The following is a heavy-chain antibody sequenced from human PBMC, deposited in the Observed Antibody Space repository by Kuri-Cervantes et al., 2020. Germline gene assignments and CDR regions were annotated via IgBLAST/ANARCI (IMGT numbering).Heavy chain of an antibody. V-gene: IGHV5-51*01. J-gene: IGHJ4*02. D-gene: IGHD6-13*01. Sequence: KVSCKGSGYSFTSHWIGWVRQMPGKGLEWMGIIYPGDSDTRYSPSFQGQVTISADKSVSTAYLQWSSLKASDTAMYYCARSGYSSSWYPFDYWGQGTLVTVSS. CDR2: IYPGDSDT. CDR3: ARSGYSSSWYPFDY. CDR1: GYSFTSHW.